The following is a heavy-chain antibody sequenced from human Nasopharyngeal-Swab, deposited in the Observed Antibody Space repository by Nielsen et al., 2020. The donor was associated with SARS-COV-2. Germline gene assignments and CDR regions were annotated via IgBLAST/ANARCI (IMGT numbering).Heavy chain of an antibody. V-gene: IGHV1-8*01. J-gene: IGHJ4*02. CDR3: ARGPRPKRHLDY. D-gene: IGHD1-1*01. CDR1: GYTFASFD. CDR2: MNLDSGDT. Sequence: VKVSCKTSGYTFASFDINWVRQATGRGLEWVGWMNLDSGDTHYAQEFQGKVTLTRDTSRSTAYMELSRLRSEDTAVYYCARGPRPKRHLDYWGQGTLVTVSS.